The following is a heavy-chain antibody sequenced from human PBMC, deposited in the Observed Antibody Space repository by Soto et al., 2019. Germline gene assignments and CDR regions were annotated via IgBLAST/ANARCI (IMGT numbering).Heavy chain of an antibody. D-gene: IGHD3-10*01. CDR1: GLTFSSYA. J-gene: IGHJ4*02. V-gene: IGHV3-23*01. CDR3: AKDRERGFGELLPDYFYF. CDR2: ISSSGGST. Sequence: EVQLSESGGGLVQPGGSLRLSCAASGLTFSSYAMSWVRQAPGKGLEWVSSISSSGGSTDYADSVKGRFTISRDNSKNTLYLQMNSLRAEDTALYYCAKDRERGFGELLPDYFYFWGQGTLVTVSS.